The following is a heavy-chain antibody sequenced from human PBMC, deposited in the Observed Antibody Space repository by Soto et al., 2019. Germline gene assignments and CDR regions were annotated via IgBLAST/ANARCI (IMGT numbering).Heavy chain of an antibody. CDR3: ARGLLRESYYTLGF. D-gene: IGHD1-26*01. V-gene: IGHV3-74*01. J-gene: IGHJ4*02. CDR1: GFTLSSYW. CDR2: INSDGSRT. Sequence: EVQLVESGGGLVQPGGSLRLSFAASGFTLSSYWMHWVRQAPGKGLVWVSRINSDGSRTNYADSVKGRFTISRDNAKNTLYLQMNSLRAEDTALYFCARGLLRESYYTLGFWGQGTVVTVSS.